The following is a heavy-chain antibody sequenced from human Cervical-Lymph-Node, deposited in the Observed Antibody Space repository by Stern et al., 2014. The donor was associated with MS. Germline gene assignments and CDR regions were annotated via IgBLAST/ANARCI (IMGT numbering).Heavy chain of an antibody. CDR3: ARDGGSAYCADDCFDY. D-gene: IGHD2-21*01. J-gene: IGHJ4*02. CDR2: IHTNTGNP. V-gene: IGHV7-4-1*02. CDR1: GYSFTSYA. Sequence: QVQLVQSGSELTKPGAAVKVSCKASGYSFTSYAMNWVRQAPGQGLEWMGWIHTNTGNPTYIQGFTGRFVFSLDTSVSTAYLQITSLKAEDTAVYYCARDGGSAYCADDCFDYWGQGTLVTVSS.